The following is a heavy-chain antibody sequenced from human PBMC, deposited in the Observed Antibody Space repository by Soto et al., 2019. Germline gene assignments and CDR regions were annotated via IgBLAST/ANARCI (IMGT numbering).Heavy chain of an antibody. Sequence: NPSETLSLTCAVSGYSISNSNWWGWIRQPPGKGLEWIGYIFYSGNTYYNPSLKSRVTMSADTSKNQFSLKLSSVTAADTAVYYWASPKIAFCNWFDPWGQGTLVTVSS. V-gene: IGHV4-28*01. CDR1: GYSISNSNW. J-gene: IGHJ5*02. CDR3: ASPKIAFCNWFDP. D-gene: IGHD3-3*02. CDR2: IFYSGNT.